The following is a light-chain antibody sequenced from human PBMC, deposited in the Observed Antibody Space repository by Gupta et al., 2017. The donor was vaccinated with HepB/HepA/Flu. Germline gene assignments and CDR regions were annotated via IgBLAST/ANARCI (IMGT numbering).Light chain of an antibody. CDR1: SSNIGAAYD. CDR2: ANN. CDR3: QSYDNSITSVI. Sequence: QSLLTQAPSVSGAPSHRVTISCTRSSSNIGAAYDVHWYHQVPATAPKICIDANNNRRSGVSDRCSCSNSSTSASLTITGLRAEDEAVYFCQSYDNSITSVIFGGGTKLTVL. V-gene: IGLV1-40*01. J-gene: IGLJ2*01.